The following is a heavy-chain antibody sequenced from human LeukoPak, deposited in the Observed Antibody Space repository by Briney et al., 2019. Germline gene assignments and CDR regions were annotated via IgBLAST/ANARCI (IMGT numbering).Heavy chain of an antibody. CDR1: GGTFNNYA. CDR2: IIPVIGLA. D-gene: IGHD5-24*01. V-gene: IGHV1-69*04. CDR3: AREHVEMATIKGDWFDP. Sequence: GASVKVSCKASGGTFNNYAISWVRQAPGQGLEWMGRIIPVIGLANYAQKFQGRVTITADKSTSTAYMELSSLRSEDTAVYYCAREHVEMATIKGDWFDPWGQGTLVTVSS. J-gene: IGHJ5*02.